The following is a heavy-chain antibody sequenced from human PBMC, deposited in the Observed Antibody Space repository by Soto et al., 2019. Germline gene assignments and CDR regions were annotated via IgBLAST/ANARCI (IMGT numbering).Heavy chain of an antibody. J-gene: IGHJ4*02. Sequence: GGSLRLSCAASGFTFSSYAMSWVRQAPGKGLEWVSAISGSGGSTYYADSVKGRFTISRDNSKNTLYLQMNSLRAEDTAVYYCAKDSGRFLEWLLSQAFDYWGQGTLVAVSS. CDR3: AKDSGRFLEWLLSQAFDY. CDR2: ISGSGGST. D-gene: IGHD3-3*01. V-gene: IGHV3-23*01. CDR1: GFTFSSYA.